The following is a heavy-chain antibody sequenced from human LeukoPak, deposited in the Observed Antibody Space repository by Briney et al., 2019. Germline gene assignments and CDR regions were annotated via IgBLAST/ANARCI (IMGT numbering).Heavy chain of an antibody. D-gene: IGHD7-27*01. V-gene: IGHV1-2*02. CDR3: ATFDQDWGTFHY. J-gene: IGHJ4*02. Sequence: ASVKVSCKASGYSFTDYYIHWVRQAPAQGLEWMGWIKPNSGDTNYVEKFQGRVAMTRDTSISTAYMELSRLRSDDTAVYYCATFDQDWGTFHYWGQGTLVTVSS. CDR2: IKPNSGDT. CDR1: GYSFTDYY.